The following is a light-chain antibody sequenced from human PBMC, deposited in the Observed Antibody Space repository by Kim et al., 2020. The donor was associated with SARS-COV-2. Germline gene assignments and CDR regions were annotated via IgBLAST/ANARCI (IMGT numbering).Light chain of an antibody. V-gene: IGKV3-15*01. J-gene: IGKJ1*01. CDR1: QSVSSN. CDR2: GAS. Sequence: EIVMTQSPATLSVSPGERATLSCRASQSVSSNLAWYQQKPGQAPRLLIYGASTRATGIPARFSGSGSGTEFTLTISSLQSEDFAVYYCPQYNDWPRAFGQGTTVDIK. CDR3: PQYNDWPRA.